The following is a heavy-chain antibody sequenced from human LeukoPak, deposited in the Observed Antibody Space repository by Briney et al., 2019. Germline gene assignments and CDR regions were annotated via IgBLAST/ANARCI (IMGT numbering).Heavy chain of an antibody. V-gene: IGHV1-18*01. CDR3: ARGARYCSSTSCRPFDY. CDR1: GYTFTSYG. J-gene: IGHJ4*02. D-gene: IGHD2-2*01. CDR2: ISAYNGNT. Sequence: EASVKVSCKASGYTFTSYGISWVRQAPGQGLEWMGWISAYNGNTNYAQKLQGRATMTTDTSTSTAYMELRSLRSDDTAVYYCARGARYCSSTSCRPFDYWGQGTLVTVSS.